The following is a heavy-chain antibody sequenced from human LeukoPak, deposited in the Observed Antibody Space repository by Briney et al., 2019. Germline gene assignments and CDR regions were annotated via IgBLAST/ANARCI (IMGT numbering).Heavy chain of an antibody. Sequence: PGGSLRLSCAASGFTFRRYWMSWVRQAPGKGLEWVANINLDGSEKYYADSVKGRSTISRDNAKNSLYLQMRSLRAEDTDIYYCARDSPYSDSFAYDYWGQGTLVTVSS. CDR1: GFTFRRYW. J-gene: IGHJ4*02. CDR3: ARDSPYSDSFAYDY. V-gene: IGHV3-7*01. D-gene: IGHD1-26*01. CDR2: INLDGSEK.